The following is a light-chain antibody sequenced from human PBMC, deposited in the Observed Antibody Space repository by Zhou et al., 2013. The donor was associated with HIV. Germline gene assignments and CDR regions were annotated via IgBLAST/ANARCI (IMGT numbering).Light chain of an antibody. CDR3: SSYAGNNNLV. CDR2: EVN. CDR1: SSDIGGYDY. J-gene: IGLJ2*01. V-gene: IGLV2-8*01. Sequence: QSALTQPPSASGSPGQSVSISCTGTSSDIGGYDYVSWYQQYPGKAPKLLIYEVNKRPSGVPDRFSGSKSGNTASLTVSGLQADDEAEYHCSSYAGNNNLVFGGGTKLTVL.